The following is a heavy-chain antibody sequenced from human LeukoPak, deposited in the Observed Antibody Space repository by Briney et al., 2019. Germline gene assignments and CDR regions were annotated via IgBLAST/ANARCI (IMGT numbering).Heavy chain of an antibody. J-gene: IGHJ4*02. D-gene: IGHD4/OR15-4a*01. V-gene: IGHV3-48*03. CDR2: ISSSDNII. CDR3: ARRAGAYSHPYDY. Sequence: GGSLRLSCAASGFTFSSFEMNWVRQAPGKGLEWVSYISSSDNIIYYADSVKGRFTISRDNSKNTLYLQMNSLRAEDTAVYYCARRAGAYSHPYDYWGQGTLVTVSS. CDR1: GFTFSSFE.